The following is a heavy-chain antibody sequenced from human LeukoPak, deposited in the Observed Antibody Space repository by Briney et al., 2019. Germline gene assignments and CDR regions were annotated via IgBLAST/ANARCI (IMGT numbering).Heavy chain of an antibody. CDR3: ARDPAGRDYFDY. CDR2: ISSSSSYI. Sequence: PGGSLRLSCAASGFTFSSYSMNWVRQAPGKGLEWVSSISSSSSYIYYADSVKGRFTISRDNAKNSLYLQMNSLRAEDTAVYYCARDPAGRDYFDYWGQGTLVTVSS. V-gene: IGHV3-21*01. J-gene: IGHJ4*02. CDR1: GFTFSSYS. D-gene: IGHD1-14*01.